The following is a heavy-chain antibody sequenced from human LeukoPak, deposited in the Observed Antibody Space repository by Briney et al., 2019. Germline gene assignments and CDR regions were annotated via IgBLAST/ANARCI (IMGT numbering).Heavy chain of an antibody. CDR1: GGSISSYY. J-gene: IGHJ6*03. Sequence: PSETLSLTCTVSGGSISSYYWSWIRQSPGKGLEWIGYIYYNGNTNYNPSLKGRVTISVDSSKNQFSLRLSSVTAADTAVYYCARTTVTWARDYYYYMDVWGKGTTVTVSS. D-gene: IGHD4-11*01. V-gene: IGHV4-59*12. CDR2: IYYNGNT. CDR3: ARTTVTWARDYYYYMDV.